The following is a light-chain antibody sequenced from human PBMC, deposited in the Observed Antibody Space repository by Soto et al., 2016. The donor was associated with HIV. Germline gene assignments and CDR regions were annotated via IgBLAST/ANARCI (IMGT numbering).Light chain of an antibody. CDR1: QSISTY. CDR3: QQSDDTEYT. J-gene: IGKJ2*01. Sequence: DIQMTQSPSSLSLSIGDRVSITCRASQSISTYLHWYQQKPGRAPKLLIYDASSLQSGVPSRFSGRGSGTDFTLTISDLQPEDFATYYCQQSDDTEYTFGQGTKVEIK. CDR2: DAS. V-gene: IGKV1-39*01.